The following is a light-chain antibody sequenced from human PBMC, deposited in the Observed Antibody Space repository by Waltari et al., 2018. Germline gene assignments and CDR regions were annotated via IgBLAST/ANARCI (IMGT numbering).Light chain of an antibody. J-gene: IGKJ3*01. V-gene: IGKV1-5*03. CDR1: QSISSW. CDR2: KAS. Sequence: IQMTQSPSILSASVGDRVTITCRASQSISSWLAWYQQKPGKAPKLLIYKASSLESGVPSRFSGIGSGTEFTLTISSLQPDDFATYYCQQYNNYPFTFGPGTKVDIK. CDR3: QQYNNYPFT.